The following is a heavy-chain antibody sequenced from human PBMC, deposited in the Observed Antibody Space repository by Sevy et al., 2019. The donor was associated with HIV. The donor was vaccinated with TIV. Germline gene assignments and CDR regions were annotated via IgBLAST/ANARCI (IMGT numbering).Heavy chain of an antibody. Sequence: GESLKISCAASGLNFDDYGMSWVRQAPGKGLEWVSAINWYGGGTSYADSVKGRFTISRDNAKNSLYVQMNSLRAEDTALYYCARERSCGGDCYYFDYWGQGTLVTVSS. V-gene: IGHV3-20*04. CDR3: ARERSCGGDCYYFDY. CDR2: INWYGGGT. CDR1: GLNFDDYG. J-gene: IGHJ4*02. D-gene: IGHD2-21*02.